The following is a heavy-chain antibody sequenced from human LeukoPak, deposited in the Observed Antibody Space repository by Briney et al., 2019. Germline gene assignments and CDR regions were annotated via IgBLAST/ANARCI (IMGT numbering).Heavy chain of an antibody. CDR2: TSGSGGNT. J-gene: IGHJ4*02. CDR1: GFTFSSYA. D-gene: IGHD3-3*01. CDR3: DYTDGAF. Sequence: GGSLRLSCAASGFTFSSYAMSWVRQAPGKGLEWVSATSGSGGNTYYADSVKGRFTISRDNSKNTLYLQMNSLRAEDTAVYYRDYTDGAFWGQGTLVSVPS. V-gene: IGHV3-23*01.